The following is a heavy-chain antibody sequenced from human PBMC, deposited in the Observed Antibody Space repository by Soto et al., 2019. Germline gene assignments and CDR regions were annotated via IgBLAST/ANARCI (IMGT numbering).Heavy chain of an antibody. D-gene: IGHD6-19*01. CDR2: IWYDGSNK. CDR1: GFTFSSYG. CDR3: ARDFYSSGPTGIDY. V-gene: IGHV3-33*01. Sequence: VGSLRLSCASSGFTFSSYGMHWVRQAPGKGLKWVAVIWYDGSNKYYADSVKGRFTISRDNSKNTLYLQMNSLRAEDTVVYYCARDFYSSGPTGIDYWGQGTLVTVSS. J-gene: IGHJ4*02.